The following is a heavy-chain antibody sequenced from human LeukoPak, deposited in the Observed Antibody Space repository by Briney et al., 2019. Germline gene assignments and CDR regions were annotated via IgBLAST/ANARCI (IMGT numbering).Heavy chain of an antibody. V-gene: IGHV4-59*01. CDR2: INYSGST. J-gene: IGHJ5*02. CDR1: GGSISSYY. D-gene: IGHD1-26*01. Sequence: SETLSLTCTVSGGSISSYYWSWIRQPPGKGLEWIGYINYSGSTYYNPSLKSRVTISVDTSKNQFSLKLSSVTAADTAVYYCARDYVGATAGAHWFDPWGQGTLVTVSS. CDR3: ARDYVGATAGAHWFDP.